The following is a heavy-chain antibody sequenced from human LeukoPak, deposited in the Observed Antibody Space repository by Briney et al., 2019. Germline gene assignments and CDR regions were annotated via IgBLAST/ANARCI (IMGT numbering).Heavy chain of an antibody. D-gene: IGHD2-15*01. CDR1: GFTVSSTY. CDR2: IYTGGST. V-gene: IGHV3-53*01. CDR3: ACYNNWFDR. J-gene: IGHJ5*02. Sequence: GGSLRLSSAASGFTVSSTYMSWVPQTPGKELEWVSVIYTGGSTYTADSPKGGFTISRDNSKSTLYPQMNSLRAEDTAVDYGACYNNWFDRWGQGTLVTVSS.